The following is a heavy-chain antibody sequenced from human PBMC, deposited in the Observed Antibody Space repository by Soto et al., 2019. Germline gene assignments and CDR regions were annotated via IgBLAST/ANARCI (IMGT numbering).Heavy chain of an antibody. CDR3: AAGYYYGMDV. V-gene: IGHV4-39*01. Sequence: RSLTCTVSGGSISSSSYYWGWIRQPPGKGLEWIGSIYYSGSTYYNPSLKSRVTISVDTSKNQFSLKLSSVTAADTAVYYCAAGYYYGMDVWGQGTTVTVSS. J-gene: IGHJ6*02. CDR2: IYYSGST. CDR1: GGSISSSSYY.